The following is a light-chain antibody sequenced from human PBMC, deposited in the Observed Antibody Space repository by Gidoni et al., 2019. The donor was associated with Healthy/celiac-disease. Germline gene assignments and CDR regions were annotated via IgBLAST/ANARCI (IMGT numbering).Light chain of an antibody. CDR2: AAS. J-gene: IGKJ4*01. CDR3: QQSYSTLT. V-gene: IGKV1-39*01. Sequence: DIQMTQSPSSLSASVGDRVTITCRASQSISSYLNWYQQKPGKAPKLLIYAASSLQSGVPSRFSGSGSGTDFTLTISSLQPEDFATYYCQQSYSTLTFXGXTKVXSK. CDR1: QSISSY.